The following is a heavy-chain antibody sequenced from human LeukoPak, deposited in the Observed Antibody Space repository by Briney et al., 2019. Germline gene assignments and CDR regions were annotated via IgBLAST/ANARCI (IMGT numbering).Heavy chain of an antibody. Sequence: GRSLRLSCAASGFTFSSYAMHWVRQAPGKGLEWVAVISYDGSNKYYADSVKGRFTISRDNSKNTLYLQMNSLRAEDTAVYYCARSGEFGVVTLDYWGQGTLVTVSS. CDR1: GFTFSSYA. D-gene: IGHD3-3*01. CDR3: ARSGEFGVVTLDY. CDR2: ISYDGSNK. V-gene: IGHV3-30-3*01. J-gene: IGHJ4*02.